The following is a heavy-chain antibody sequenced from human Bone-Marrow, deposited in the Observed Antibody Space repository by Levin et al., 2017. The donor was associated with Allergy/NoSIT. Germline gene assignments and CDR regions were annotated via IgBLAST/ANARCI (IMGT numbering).Heavy chain of an antibody. CDR3: ASQKVGGRRCFDM. CDR1: GDSISNYY. V-gene: IGHV4-59*01. Sequence: TSETLSLNCTVSGDSISNYYWSWIRQTPGKGLEWLGYIYYTGDTIHNPSLKSRISISVDTSKNQFSLELSSVTPADTAVYYCASQKVGGRRCFDMWGQGTMVTVSS. CDR2: IYYTGDT. D-gene: IGHD1-26*01. J-gene: IGHJ3*02.